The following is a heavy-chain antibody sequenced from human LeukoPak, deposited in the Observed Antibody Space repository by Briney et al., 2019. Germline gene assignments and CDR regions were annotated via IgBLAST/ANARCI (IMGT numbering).Heavy chain of an antibody. CDR2: ISYDGTKQ. Sequence: GGSLRLSCEGSGFTFSINAMHWVRQAPGKGLEWLAVISYDGTKQYFADSVKGRFSISRDNVKNSLYLEMNSLRVEDSAVYYCARDHYFDISGYLDYWGQGTPVTVSS. CDR1: GFTFSINA. J-gene: IGHJ4*02. CDR3: ARDHYFDISGYLDY. D-gene: IGHD3-22*01. V-gene: IGHV3-30-3*01.